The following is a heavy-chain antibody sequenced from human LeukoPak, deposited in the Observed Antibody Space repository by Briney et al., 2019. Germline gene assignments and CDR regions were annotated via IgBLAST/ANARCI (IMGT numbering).Heavy chain of an antibody. CDR1: GFIFSNYA. CDR3: AKGLLDPNLVLDY. D-gene: IGHD2-8*02. V-gene: IGHV3-23*01. J-gene: IGHJ4*02. CDR2: FTATGGRT. Sequence: GGSLRLSCAASGFIFSNYAMTWVRQAPGKGLEWVSSFTATGGRTYYADSVKGRFTISRDNSKNTLCLQLNSLRAEDTAVYFCAKGLLDPNLVLDYWGQGTLVTVSS.